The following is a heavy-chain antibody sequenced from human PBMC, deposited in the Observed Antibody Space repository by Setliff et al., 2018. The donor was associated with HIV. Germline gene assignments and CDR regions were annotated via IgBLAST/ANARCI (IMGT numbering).Heavy chain of an antibody. J-gene: IGHJ4*02. CDR2: IDPTGATM. Sequence: GGSLRLSCVASGFSFSSSGMTWIRQAPGKGLEFVSFIDPTGATMHYADSVKGRFIISRDNAKKSLYLQMNGLRAGDTAVYYCSRDDISGQWLLDYWGQGALVTVSS. CDR1: GFSFSSSG. V-gene: IGHV3-48*03. CDR3: SRDDISGQWLLDY. D-gene: IGHD5-12*01.